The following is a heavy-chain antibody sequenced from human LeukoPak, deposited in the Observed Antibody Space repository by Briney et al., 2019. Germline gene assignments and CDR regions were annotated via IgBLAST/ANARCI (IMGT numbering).Heavy chain of an antibody. CDR1: GFTFSSYA. J-gene: IGHJ3*02. Sequence: RGSLRLSCAASGFTFSSYAMSWVRQAPGKGLEWVSSISSSSSYIYYADSVRGRFTISRDNAKNSLYLQMNSLRAEDTAIYHCARGSGGAFDIWGQGTMVTVSS. D-gene: IGHD3-10*01. CDR2: ISSSSSYI. CDR3: ARGSGGAFDI. V-gene: IGHV3-21*01.